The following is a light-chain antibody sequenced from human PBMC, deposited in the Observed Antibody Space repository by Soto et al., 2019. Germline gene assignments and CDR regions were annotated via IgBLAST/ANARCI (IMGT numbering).Light chain of an antibody. V-gene: IGKV3-20*01. J-gene: IGKJ3*01. CDR2: GAS. Sequence: EIVLTQSPGTLSLSPGERATLSCRASQSVSSSYLAWYQQKPGQAPRLLIYGASNRATGIPDRFSGSGSETDFTLTISRLEPEDFAVYYCQQYGSSPSTFGPGTKVDIK. CDR1: QSVSSSY. CDR3: QQYGSSPST.